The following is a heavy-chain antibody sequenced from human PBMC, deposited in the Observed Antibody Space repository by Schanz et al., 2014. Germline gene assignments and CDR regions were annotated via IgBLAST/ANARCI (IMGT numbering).Heavy chain of an antibody. CDR3: AKVAPAATYLDS. D-gene: IGHD2-2*01. CDR1: GFTFFGSFA. CDR2: MSGSGSTA. J-gene: IGHJ4*02. V-gene: IGHV3-23*01. Sequence: EVQLLESGGGLVQPGGSLRLSCVASGFTFFGSFAMSWVRQAPGKGLEWVSGMSGSGSTADYADSVKGRFTISRDNSRKTLYLQMNSLRAEDTAVYYCAKVAPAATYLDSWGLGTLVTVSS.